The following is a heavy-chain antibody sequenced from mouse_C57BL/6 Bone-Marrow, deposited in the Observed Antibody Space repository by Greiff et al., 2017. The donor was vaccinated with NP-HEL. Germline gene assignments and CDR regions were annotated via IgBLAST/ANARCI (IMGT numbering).Heavy chain of an antibody. V-gene: IGHV14-4*01. CDR3: TTFYYGNYVEPFDY. J-gene: IGHJ2*01. D-gene: IGHD2-1*01. CDR2: IDPENGDT. Sequence: SGAELVRPGASVKLSCTASGFNIKDDYMHWVKQRPEQGLEWIGWIDPENGDTEYASKFQGKATITADTSSNTAYLQLSSLTSEDTAVYYCTTFYYGNYVEPFDYWGQGTTLTVSS. CDR1: GFNIKDDY.